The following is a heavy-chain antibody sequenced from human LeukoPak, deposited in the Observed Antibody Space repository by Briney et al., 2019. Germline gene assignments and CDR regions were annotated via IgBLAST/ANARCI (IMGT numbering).Heavy chain of an antibody. CDR3: ARDPFRSSTSCDY. J-gene: IGHJ4*02. CDR1: GCTFTNYG. V-gene: IGHV1-18*01. Sequence: GASVKVSCKASGCTFTNYGISWVRQAPGQGLEWMGWISADSGNTYYAQKFQSRVTMTADTSTSTAYMEVRSLKSDDTAVYYCARDPFRSSTSCDYWGQGTLVTVSS. CDR2: ISADSGNT. D-gene: IGHD2-2*01.